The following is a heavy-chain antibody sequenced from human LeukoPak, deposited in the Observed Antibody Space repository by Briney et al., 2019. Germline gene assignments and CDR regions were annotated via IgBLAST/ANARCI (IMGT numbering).Heavy chain of an antibody. CDR1: GYTFTGYY. D-gene: IGHD3-22*01. J-gene: IGHJ3*02. Sequence: VASVKVSCKASGYTFTGYYMHWVRQAPGQGLEWMGWINPNSGGTNYAQKFQGRVTMTRDTSISTAYMELSRLRSDDTAVYYCAREITMIVDDAFDIWGQGTMVTVSS. CDR3: AREITMIVDDAFDI. CDR2: INPNSGGT. V-gene: IGHV1-2*02.